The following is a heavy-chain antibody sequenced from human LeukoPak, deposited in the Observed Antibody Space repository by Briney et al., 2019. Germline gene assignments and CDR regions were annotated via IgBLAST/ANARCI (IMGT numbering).Heavy chain of an antibody. J-gene: IGHJ4*02. Sequence: GGSLRLSCAASGFTFSNAWMNWVRQAPGKGLEWVGRIKSKTDGGTTDYATPVKGRFTLSRGDSKKTLILQMNSLKTEDLAVYYCTTNLMGNFVYWGQGTLVTVSS. D-gene: IGHD1-26*01. V-gene: IGHV3-15*01. CDR2: IKSKTDGGTT. CDR1: GFTFSNAW. CDR3: TTNLMGNFVY.